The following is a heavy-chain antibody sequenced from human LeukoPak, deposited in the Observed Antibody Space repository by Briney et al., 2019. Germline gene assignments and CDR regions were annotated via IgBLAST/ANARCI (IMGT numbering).Heavy chain of an antibody. J-gene: IGHJ4*02. CDR3: ARHGDSSSYYFDY. CDR1: GGSISGYY. D-gene: IGHD6-6*01. V-gene: IGHV4-59*08. Sequence: SETLSLTCAVSGGSISGYYWSWIRQPPGKGLEWIGYVYYSGNTKYNPSLKSRVTMSVDTSKNQFSLRLSSVTARGTAVYYCARHGDSSSYYFDYWGQGTLVTVSS. CDR2: VYYSGNT.